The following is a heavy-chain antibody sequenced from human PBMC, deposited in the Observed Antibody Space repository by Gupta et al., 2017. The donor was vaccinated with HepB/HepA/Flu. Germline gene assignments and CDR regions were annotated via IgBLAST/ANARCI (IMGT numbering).Heavy chain of an antibody. D-gene: IGHD7-27*01. CDR2: VPHSWVG. V-gene: IGHV4-30-4*01. CDR1: GYSLTRGDFY. Sequence: QVQLQESVPRLVKPSQTLSLTVAVSGYSLTRGDFYWSWIRQTPGQGLERICYVPHSWVGYNNRPLKSRVNISVEKSTNSFSLNLTAVTAADPAPYLCASMGISSERTYPDPWGQGTLVAVSS. J-gene: IGHJ5*02. CDR3: ASMGISSERTYPDP.